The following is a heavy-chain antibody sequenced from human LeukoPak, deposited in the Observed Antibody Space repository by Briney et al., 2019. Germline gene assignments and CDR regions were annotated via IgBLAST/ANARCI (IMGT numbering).Heavy chain of an antibody. J-gene: IGHJ4*02. CDR2: IKQDGSEK. CDR1: GFTFSSYW. Sequence: GGSLRLSCAASGFTFSSYWMSWVRQAPGKGLEWVANIKQDGSEKYYVDSVKGRFTISRDNAENSLYLQMNSLRAEDTAVYYCARDLYRIVVVPHYFDYWGQGTLVTVSS. D-gene: IGHD3-22*01. CDR3: ARDLYRIVVVPHYFDY. V-gene: IGHV3-7*01.